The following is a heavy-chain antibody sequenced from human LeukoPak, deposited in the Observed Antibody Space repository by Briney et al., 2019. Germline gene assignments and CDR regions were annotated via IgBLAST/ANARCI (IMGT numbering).Heavy chain of an antibody. CDR3: ARVLGHDSNGYYYFGLDV. D-gene: IGHD3-22*01. V-gene: IGHV3-53*01. Sequence: GGSLRLSCAASGFTVSSNYMSWVRQAPGKGLEWVSVFYSGGSTYYADSVKGRFTISRDSSKNTLYLQMNSLRAEDTAVYYCARVLGHDSNGYYYFGLDVWGQGTTVTVSS. CDR1: GFTVSSNY. CDR2: FYSGGST. J-gene: IGHJ6*02.